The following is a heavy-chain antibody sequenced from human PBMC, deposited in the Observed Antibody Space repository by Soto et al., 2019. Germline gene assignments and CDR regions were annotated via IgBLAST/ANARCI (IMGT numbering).Heavy chain of an antibody. Sequence: HLGGSLRLSCAASGFTFSSYAMSWVHQAPGKGLEWVAAISGSGVSTYYADSVKGRFTISRDNSKNTLYLQMNSLRAEDTAVYYCARHGYNYGGGYFDYWGQGTLVTVSS. CDR2: ISGSGVST. V-gene: IGHV3-23*01. CDR1: GFTFSSYA. CDR3: ARHGYNYGGGYFDY. J-gene: IGHJ4*02. D-gene: IGHD5-18*01.